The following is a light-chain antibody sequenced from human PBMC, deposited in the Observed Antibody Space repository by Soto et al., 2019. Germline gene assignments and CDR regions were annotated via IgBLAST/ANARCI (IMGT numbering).Light chain of an antibody. CDR3: QQYHNWPIT. J-gene: IGKJ5*01. V-gene: IGKV3-15*01. CDR2: GAS. CDR1: QSVNSN. Sequence: EIVMTQSPATLSVSPGERATLPCRASQSVNSNLAWYQQKPGQAPRLLIYGASTRATGIPARFSGSGSGTEFTLAISSLQSEDFAVYYCQQYHNWPITFGQGTRLEI.